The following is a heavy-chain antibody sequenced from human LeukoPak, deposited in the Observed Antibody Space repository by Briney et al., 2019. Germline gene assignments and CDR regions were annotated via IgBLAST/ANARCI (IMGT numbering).Heavy chain of an antibody. CDR2: ISYDGSNK. J-gene: IGHJ5*02. CDR3: ARLDIVLIGGLDP. V-gene: IGHV3-30-3*01. D-gene: IGHD2-8*01. CDR1: GFTFSSYA. Sequence: GGSLRLSCAASGFTFSSYAMHWVRQAPGKGLEWVAVISYDGSNKYYADSVKGRFTISRDNSKNTLHLQMNSLRAEDTAVYYCARLDIVLIGGLDPWGQGTLVTVSS.